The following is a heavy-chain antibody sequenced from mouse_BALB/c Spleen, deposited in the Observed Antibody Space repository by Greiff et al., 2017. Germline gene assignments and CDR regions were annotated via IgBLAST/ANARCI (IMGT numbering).Heavy chain of an antibody. D-gene: IGHD3-1*01. CDR3: ARGGALFDY. CDR1: GYTFTDYY. J-gene: IGHJ2*01. V-gene: IGHV1-19*01. Sequence: VQLQQSGPELVKPGASVKMSCKASGYTFTDYYMDWVKQSHGESFEWIGRVNPYNGGTSYNQKFKGKATLTVDKSSSTAYMELNSLTSEDSAVYYCARGGALFDYWGQGTTLTVSS. CDR2: VNPYNGGT.